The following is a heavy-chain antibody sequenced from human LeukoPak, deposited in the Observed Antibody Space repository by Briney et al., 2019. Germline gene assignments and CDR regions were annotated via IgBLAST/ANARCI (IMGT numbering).Heavy chain of an antibody. D-gene: IGHD6-19*01. V-gene: IGHV4-4*07. J-gene: IGHJ2*01. CDR1: GGSISSYY. CDR3: ARRDVAVTFDL. Sequence: SETLSLTCTVSGGSISSYYWSWIRQPAGKGLEWIGRIYTSGSTNYNPSLKSRVTISVDTSENQFSLKLSSVTAADTAVYYCARRDVAVTFDLWGRGTLVTVSS. CDR2: IYTSGST.